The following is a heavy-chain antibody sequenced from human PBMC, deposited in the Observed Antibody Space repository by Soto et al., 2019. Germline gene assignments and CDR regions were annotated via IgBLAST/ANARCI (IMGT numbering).Heavy chain of an antibody. J-gene: IGHJ5*02. CDR1: GFTFSSYA. Sequence: QVQLVESGGGVVQPGRSLRLSCAASGFTFSSYAMHWVRQAPGKGLEWVAVIAYDGSNKYYADSVKGRFTISRDNSKNTLYLQMNSLRAEDTAVYYCARDAGYSGYDYWFDPWGQGTLVTVSS. V-gene: IGHV3-30-3*01. D-gene: IGHD5-12*01. CDR3: ARDAGYSGYDYWFDP. CDR2: IAYDGSNK.